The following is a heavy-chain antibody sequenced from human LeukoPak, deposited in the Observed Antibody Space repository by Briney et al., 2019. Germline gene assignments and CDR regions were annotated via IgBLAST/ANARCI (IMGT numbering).Heavy chain of an antibody. CDR3: TPSIAVAGSLDY. D-gene: IGHD6-19*01. CDR1: GFTFSNVW. CDR2: IKSKTDGGTT. Sequence: TGGSLRLSCAASGFTFSNVWMSWVRQAPGKGPEWVGRIKSKTDGGTTDYAAPVKGRFTISRDDTKNTLNLQMNSLKTEDTAVYYCTPSIAVAGSLDYWGQGTLVTVSS. V-gene: IGHV3-15*01. J-gene: IGHJ4*02.